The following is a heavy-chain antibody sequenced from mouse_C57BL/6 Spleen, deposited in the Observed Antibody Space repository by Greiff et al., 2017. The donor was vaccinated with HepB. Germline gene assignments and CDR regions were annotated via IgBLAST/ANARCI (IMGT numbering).Heavy chain of an antibody. J-gene: IGHJ2*01. CDR1: GYTFTDYY. CDR3: VQEEGRYYWGY. V-gene: IGHV1-76*01. Sequence: QVQLKESGAELVRPGASVKLSCKASGYTFTDYYINWVKQRPGQGLEWIARIYPGSGNTYYNEKFKGKATLTAEKSSSTAYMQLSSLTSEDSAVYFCVQEEGRYYWGYWGQGTTLTVSS. CDR2: IYPGSGNT.